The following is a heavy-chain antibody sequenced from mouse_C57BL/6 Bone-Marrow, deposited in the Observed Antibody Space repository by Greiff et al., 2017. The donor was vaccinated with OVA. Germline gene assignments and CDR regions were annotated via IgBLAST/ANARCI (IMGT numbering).Heavy chain of an antibody. V-gene: IGHV5-6*01. J-gene: IGHJ2*01. Sequence: VQLQQSGGDLVKPGGSLKLSCAASGFTFSSYGMSWVRQTPDKRLEWVATISSGGSYTYYPDSVKGRFTISRDNAKNTLYLQMSSLKSEDTAMYYCARHGDYGGFFDYGGQGTTLTVSA. D-gene: IGHD1-1*02. CDR2: ISSGGSYT. CDR1: GFTFSSYG. CDR3: ARHGDYGGFFDY.